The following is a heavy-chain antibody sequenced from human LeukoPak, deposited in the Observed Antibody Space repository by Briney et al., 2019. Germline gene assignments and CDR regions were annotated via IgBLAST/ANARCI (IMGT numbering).Heavy chain of an antibody. CDR3: ASRSIQLWTIDY. J-gene: IGHJ4*02. CDR2: ISSSGSTI. Sequence: GGSLRLSCAASGFTFSDYYMSWIRQAPGKGLEWVSYISSSGSTIYYADSVKGRFTISRDNAKNSLYLQMNSLRAEDTAVCYCASRSIQLWTIDYWGQGTLVTVSS. V-gene: IGHV3-11*04. D-gene: IGHD5-18*01. CDR1: GFTFSDYY.